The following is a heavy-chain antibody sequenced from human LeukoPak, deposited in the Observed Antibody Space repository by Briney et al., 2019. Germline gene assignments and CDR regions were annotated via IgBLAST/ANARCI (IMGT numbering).Heavy chain of an antibody. CDR2: IYYSGST. Sequence: PSETLSLTCNVSGDSISSSTYYWGWIRQPPGKGLEWIGYIYYSGSTYYNPSLKSRVTISVDTSKNQFSLKLSSVTAADTAVYYCARGGIDDYVWGSYRYTYPFDYWGQGTLVTVSS. CDR3: ARGGIDDYVWGSYRYTYPFDY. CDR1: GDSISSSTYY. D-gene: IGHD3-16*02. V-gene: IGHV4-30-4*08. J-gene: IGHJ4*02.